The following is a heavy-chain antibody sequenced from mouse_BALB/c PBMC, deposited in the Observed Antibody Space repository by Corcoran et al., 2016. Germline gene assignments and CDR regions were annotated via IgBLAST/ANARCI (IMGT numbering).Heavy chain of an antibody. CDR3: AMTTASRYYAMDY. V-gene: IGHV1-18*01. Sequence: EVLLQQSGPELVKPGASVKIPCKASGYTFTDYNMDWVKQSHGKSLEWIGDINPNNGGTIYNQKFKGKATLTVDKSSSTAYMELRSLTSEDTAVYYGAMTTASRYYAMDYWGQGTSVTVSS. CDR1: GYTFTDYN. J-gene: IGHJ4*01. CDR2: INPNNGGT. D-gene: IGHD1-2*01.